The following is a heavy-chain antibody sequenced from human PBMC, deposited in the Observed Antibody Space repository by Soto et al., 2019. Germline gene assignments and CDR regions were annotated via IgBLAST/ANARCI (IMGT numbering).Heavy chain of an antibody. D-gene: IGHD3-22*01. J-gene: IGHJ3*02. CDR2: INHSGST. CDR3: ARVYYDSSAYDAFAI. Sequence: SETLSLTCAFYVGSFSGYYWSCIRHPPGKGLEWIGEINHSGSTNYNPSLKSRVTISVDTSKNQFSLKLSSVTAADTAVYYCARVYYDSSAYDAFAIWGKGTMAT. V-gene: IGHV4-34*01. CDR1: VGSFSGYY.